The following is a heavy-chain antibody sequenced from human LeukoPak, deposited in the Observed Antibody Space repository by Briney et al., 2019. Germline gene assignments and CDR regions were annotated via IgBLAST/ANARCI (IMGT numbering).Heavy chain of an antibody. CDR3: ARDPFGYSYGTDFDY. CDR1: GYTFTSYG. J-gene: IGHJ4*02. V-gene: IGHV1-8*02. D-gene: IGHD5-18*01. Sequence: GASVKVSCKSSGYTFTSYGLSWVRQATGQGLEWMGWMNPNSGNTGYAQKFQGRVTMTRNTSISTAYMELSSLRSEDTAVYYCARDPFGYSYGTDFDYWGQGTLVTVSS. CDR2: MNPNSGNT.